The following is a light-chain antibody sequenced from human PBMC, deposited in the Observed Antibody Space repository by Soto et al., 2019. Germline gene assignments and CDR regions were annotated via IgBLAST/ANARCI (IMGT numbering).Light chain of an antibody. CDR3: QSYDSSLSPYV. CDR1: SSNIGAGYD. J-gene: IGLJ1*01. CDR2: ANS. Sequence: QSVLTQPPSVSGPPGQRVTISCTGSSSNIGAGYDVHWYQQLPGTAPKLLIYANSNRPSGVPDRFSGSKSGTSASLAITGLQAEDEADYYCQSYDSSLSPYVFGTGTKLTVL. V-gene: IGLV1-40*01.